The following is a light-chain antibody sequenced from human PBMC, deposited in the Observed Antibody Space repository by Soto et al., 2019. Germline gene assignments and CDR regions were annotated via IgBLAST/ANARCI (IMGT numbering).Light chain of an antibody. J-gene: IGKJ1*01. CDR2: AAS. V-gene: IGKV1-8*01. CDR1: QGISSY. Sequence: AIRMTQSPSSFSASTGDRVTITCRASQGISSYLAWYQQKPGKAPKLLIYAASTLQSGVPSRFSGSGSGTDLTLTISCLQSEDCATYYCQQYYSYPPTFGQVTKVEIK. CDR3: QQYYSYPPT.